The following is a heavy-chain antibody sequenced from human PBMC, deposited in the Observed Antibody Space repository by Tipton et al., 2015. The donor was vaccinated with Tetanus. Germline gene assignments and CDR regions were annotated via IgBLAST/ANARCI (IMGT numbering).Heavy chain of an antibody. Sequence: QLVQSGAEVKKPGASVKVSCKASGYTFTSFGINWVRQAPGQGLEWMGWINTDKGSTNYAQNLQGRVIMTTDTSTPTAYMELRSLRSDDTAVYYCARGGTMDYWGQGTLVTVSA. D-gene: IGHD1-1*01. CDR1: GYTFTSFG. V-gene: IGHV1-18*01. CDR3: ARGGTMDY. J-gene: IGHJ4*02. CDR2: INTDKGST.